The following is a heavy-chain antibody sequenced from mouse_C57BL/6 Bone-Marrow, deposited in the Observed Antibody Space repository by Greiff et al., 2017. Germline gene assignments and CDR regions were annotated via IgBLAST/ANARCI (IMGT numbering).Heavy chain of an antibody. D-gene: IGHD2-4*01. CDR3: ASHYDYATWFAY. CDR2: IHPNSGST. V-gene: IGHV1-64*01. CDR1: GYTFTSYW. Sequence: VQLQQPGAELVKPGASVKLSCKASGYTFTSYWMHWVKQRPGQGLEWIGMIHPNSGSTNYNEKFKSKATLTVDKSSSTAYMQLSSLTSEDSAVYYCASHYDYATWFAYWGQGTLVTVSA. J-gene: IGHJ3*01.